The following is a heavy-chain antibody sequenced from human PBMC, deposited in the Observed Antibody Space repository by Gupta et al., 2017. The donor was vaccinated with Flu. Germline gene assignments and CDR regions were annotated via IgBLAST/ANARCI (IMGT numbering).Heavy chain of an antibody. V-gene: IGHV3-74*01. CDR3: GAEQLPSAQRATEN. J-gene: IGHJ4*02. D-gene: IGHD4-23*01. CDR1: GVPFSSSW. Sequence: DVQLVESGGGIIQPGGSLRLSCLTSGVPFSSSWLHWVRQVQWGGLELVARINPDGTPAWCADVVKGRFSVARDNARNTPHLHITGATVEDTSMYDCGAEQLPSAQRATENWGQGAPVTVSS. CDR2: INPDGTPA.